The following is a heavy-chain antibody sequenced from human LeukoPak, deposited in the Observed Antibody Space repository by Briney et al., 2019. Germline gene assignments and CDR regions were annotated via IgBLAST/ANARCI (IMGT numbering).Heavy chain of an antibody. V-gene: IGHV5-51*01. J-gene: IGHJ2*01. CDR2: IWPGDSET. D-gene: IGHD2-15*01. CDR3: ARLHGLRSGGPVNWYFDL. CDR1: GYSFTNYW. Sequence: GESLKISCKGFGYSFTNYWIVWVRQMPGKGPEWMGIIWPGDSETTYSPSFQGQVTISADKSISTAYLQWNSLKASDTAIYYCARLHGLRSGGPVNWYFDLWGRGTLVTVSS.